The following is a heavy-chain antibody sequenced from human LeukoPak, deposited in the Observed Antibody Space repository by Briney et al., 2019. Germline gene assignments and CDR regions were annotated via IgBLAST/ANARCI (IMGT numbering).Heavy chain of an antibody. J-gene: IGHJ4*02. CDR1: GFTFSSYA. Sequence: GGSLRLSCAASGFTFSSYAMSWVRQAPGKGLEWVSAISGSGGSTYYADSVKGGFTISRDNSKNTLYLQMNSLRAEDTAVYYCAKGSGHYDILTGYYLFDYWGQGTLVTVSS. CDR2: ISGSGGST. V-gene: IGHV3-23*01. D-gene: IGHD3-9*01. CDR3: AKGSGHYDILTGYYLFDY.